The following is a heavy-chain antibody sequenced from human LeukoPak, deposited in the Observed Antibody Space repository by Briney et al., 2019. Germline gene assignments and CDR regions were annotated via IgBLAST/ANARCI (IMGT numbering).Heavy chain of an antibody. CDR3: ARWGITGIRVYYYYMDV. CDR1: GGSITSYY. V-gene: IGHV4-59*12. D-gene: IGHD1-20*01. J-gene: IGHJ6*03. Sequence: SETLSLTCTVSGGSITSYYWSWIRQPPGKGLEWIGYIYYSGSTNYNPSLKSRVTISVDTSKNQFSLKLSSVTAADTAVYYCARWGITGIRVYYYYMDVWGKGTTVTVSS. CDR2: IYYSGST.